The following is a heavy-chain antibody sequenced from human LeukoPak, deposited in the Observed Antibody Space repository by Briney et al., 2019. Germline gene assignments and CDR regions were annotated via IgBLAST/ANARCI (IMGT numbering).Heavy chain of an antibody. J-gene: IGHJ4*02. V-gene: IGHV3-30-3*01. CDR1: GFTFSSYA. D-gene: IGHD2-2*01. Sequence: PGRSLRLSCAASGFTFSSYAMHWVRQAPGKGLEWVAVISYDGSNKYYADSVKGRFTISRDNAKNSLYLQMNSLRDEDTAVYYCASSYCSSISCFGYWGQGTLVTVSS. CDR2: ISYDGSNK. CDR3: ASSYCSSISCFGY.